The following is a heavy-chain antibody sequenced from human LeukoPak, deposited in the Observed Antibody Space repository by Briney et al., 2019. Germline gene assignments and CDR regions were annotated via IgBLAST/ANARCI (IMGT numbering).Heavy chain of an antibody. CDR2: IIPIFGTA. CDR1: GGTFSSYA. J-gene: IGHJ4*02. D-gene: IGHD6-6*01. CDR3: ARFYGSSSLRGHFDY. V-gene: IGHV1-69*13. Sequence: SVKVSCKASGGTFSSYAISWVRQAPGQGLEWMGRIIPIFGTANYAQKFQGRVTITADESTSTAYMELSSLRSEDTAVYYCARFYGSSSLRGHFDYWGQGTLVTVSS.